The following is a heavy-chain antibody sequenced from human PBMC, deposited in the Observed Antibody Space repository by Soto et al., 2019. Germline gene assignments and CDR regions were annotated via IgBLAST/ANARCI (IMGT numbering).Heavy chain of an antibody. V-gene: IGHV3-30*18. CDR1: GFTFSTYG. J-gene: IGHJ4*02. CDR3: AKSVYNWNDGFFDY. CDR2: ISYDGVNK. D-gene: IGHD1-1*01. Sequence: QVQLVESGGGVVQPGRSLRLSCAASGFTFSTYGMHWVRQAPGKGLEWVAVISYDGVNKYYADSGKGRFTISRDKSKNTMDLQMNSLRAEDTAVYYCAKSVYNWNDGFFDYWGQGTLVTVSS.